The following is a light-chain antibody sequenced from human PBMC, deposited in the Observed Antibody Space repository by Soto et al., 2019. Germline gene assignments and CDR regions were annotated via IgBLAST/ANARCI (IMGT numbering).Light chain of an antibody. V-gene: IGKV3-20*01. Sequence: EIVLTQSPGTLSLSPGEIVTLYCTASQSVSLNYFAWYQQKPGQAPRLLIDGASSRATGIPDRFSGGGSGTDFTLTISRLEPDDFSVYYCQQYGNSPLTFGGGTKVEIK. CDR3: QQYGNSPLT. CDR1: QSVSLNY. CDR2: GAS. J-gene: IGKJ4*01.